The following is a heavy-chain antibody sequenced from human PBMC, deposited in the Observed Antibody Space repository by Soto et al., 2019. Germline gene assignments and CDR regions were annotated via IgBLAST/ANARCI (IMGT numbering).Heavy chain of an antibody. CDR2: IYPGDSDT. V-gene: IGHV5-51*01. J-gene: IGHJ6*02. CDR1: GYSLTTYW. D-gene: IGHD6-13*01. Sequence: ESLKISCKGSGYSLTTYWIGWVRQMPGKGLEWMGIIYPGDSDTRYSPSFQGQVTISADKSISTAYLQWSSLKASDTAMYYCARQQGIAAAGTRYYYGMDVWGQGTTVTVSS. CDR3: ARQQGIAAAGTRYYYGMDV.